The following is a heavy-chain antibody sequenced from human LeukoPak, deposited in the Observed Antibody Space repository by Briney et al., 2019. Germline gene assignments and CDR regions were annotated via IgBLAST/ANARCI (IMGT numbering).Heavy chain of an antibody. V-gene: IGHV3-73*01. CDR1: GFTFSGSA. Sequence: GGSLRLSCAASGFTFSGSAMHWVRQASGKGLEWVGRIRSKANSYATVYAASVKGRFTISRDDSKNTAYLQMNSLKTEDTAVYYCTRPLYSGGWELDYWGQGTLVTVSS. D-gene: IGHD6-19*01. J-gene: IGHJ4*02. CDR3: TRPLYSGGWELDY. CDR2: IRSKANSYAT.